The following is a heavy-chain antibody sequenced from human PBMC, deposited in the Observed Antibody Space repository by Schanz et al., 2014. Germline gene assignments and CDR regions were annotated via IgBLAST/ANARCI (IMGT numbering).Heavy chain of an antibody. CDR1: GGTFSSYT. CDR2: IIPILGIA. V-gene: IGHV1-69*02. J-gene: IGHJ6*03. CDR3: AGTYCSSTSCYTGYYYMDV. Sequence: QVQLVQSEAEVKKPGSSVKVSCKASGGTFSSYTISWLRQAPGQGLEWMGRIIPILGIANYAQNFQGRVTITANKSTSTAYMELTSLRSEDTAVYYCAGTYCSSTSCYTGYYYMDVWGKGTTVTVSS. D-gene: IGHD2-2*02.